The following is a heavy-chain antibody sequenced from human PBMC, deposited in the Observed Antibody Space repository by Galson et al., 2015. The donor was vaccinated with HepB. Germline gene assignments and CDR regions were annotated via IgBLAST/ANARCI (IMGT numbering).Heavy chain of an antibody. CDR2: ISYAGSTN. CDR1: GFTFSSSG. CDR3: AKDGTIFGVVMADYYYMDV. V-gene: IGHV3-30*18. D-gene: IGHD3-3*01. J-gene: IGHJ6*03. Sequence: SLRLSCAASGFTFSSSGMHWGGQAPGLGLGWEAVISYAGSTNYYADSVKGRFTISRDNSKNTLYLQMNSLRAEDTAVYYSAKDGTIFGVVMADYYYMDVWGKGTTVTVSS.